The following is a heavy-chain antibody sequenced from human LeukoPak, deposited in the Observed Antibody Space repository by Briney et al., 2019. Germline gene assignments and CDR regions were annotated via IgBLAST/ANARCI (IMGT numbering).Heavy chain of an antibody. CDR1: GYTFTGYY. V-gene: IGHV1-2*02. CDR3: ARELWFGEPLDAFDI. CDR2: INPNSGGT. J-gene: IGHJ3*02. Sequence: ASVKVSCKASGYTFTGYYMHWVRQAPGQGLEWMGWINPNSGGTNYAQKFQGRVTMTRDTSISTAYMELSRLRSDDTAVYYCARELWFGEPLDAFDIWGQGTMATVSS. D-gene: IGHD3-10*01.